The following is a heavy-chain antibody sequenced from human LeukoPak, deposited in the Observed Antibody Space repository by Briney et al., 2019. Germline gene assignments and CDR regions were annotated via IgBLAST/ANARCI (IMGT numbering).Heavy chain of an antibody. CDR3: ARGQDYGDYYMDV. V-gene: IGHV4-59*01. CDR2: IYYSGST. D-gene: IGHD4-17*01. CDR1: GGSFSGYY. J-gene: IGHJ6*03. Sequence: SETLSLTCAVYGGSFSGYYWSWIRQPPGKGLEWIGYIYYSGSTNYNPSLKSRVTISVDTSKNQFSLKLSSVTAADTAVYYCARGQDYGDYYMDVWGKGTTVTISS.